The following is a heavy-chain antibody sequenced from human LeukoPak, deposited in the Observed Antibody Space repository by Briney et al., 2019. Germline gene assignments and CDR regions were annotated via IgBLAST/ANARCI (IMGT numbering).Heavy chain of an antibody. V-gene: IGHV3-21*01. CDR2: ISSSNSYI. CDR3: VRDGAAAGLDFDY. J-gene: IGHJ4*02. Sequence: GGSLRLSCAASGFTFSSYIMNWVRQAPGKGLEWVSSISSSNSYIYYADSVKGRFTISRDNAKKSLYLQMNSLRAEDTAVYYCVRDGAAAGLDFDYWGQGTLVTVSS. CDR1: GFTFSSYI. D-gene: IGHD6-13*01.